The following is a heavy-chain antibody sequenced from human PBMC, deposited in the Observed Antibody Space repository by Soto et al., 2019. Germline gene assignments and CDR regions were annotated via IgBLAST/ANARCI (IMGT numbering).Heavy chain of an antibody. CDR3: ARHETVVIGHLGAFDI. D-gene: IGHD3-22*01. V-gene: IGHV4-39*01. J-gene: IGHJ3*02. CDR1: GGSISSSSYY. Sequence: SETLSLTCTVSGGSISSSSYYWGWIRQPPGKGLEWIGGFYYSGSTYYYPSLKGRVTISVVTSKNHFSLKLSSVTAADTAVYYCARHETVVIGHLGAFDIWGQGTMVTV. CDR2: FYYSGST.